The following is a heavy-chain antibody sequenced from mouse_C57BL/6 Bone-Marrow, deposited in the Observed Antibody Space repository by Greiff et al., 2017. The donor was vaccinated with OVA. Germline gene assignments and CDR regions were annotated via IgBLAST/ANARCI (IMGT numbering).Heavy chain of an antibody. CDR2: IRLKSDNYAT. Sequence: EVMLVESGGGLVQPGGSMKLSCVASGFTFSNYWMYWVRQSPEKGLEWVAQIRLKSDNYATHYAESVKGRFTISRDDSKSSVYLQMNNLRAEDTGIYYCTLLWSWGQGTTLTVSS. V-gene: IGHV6-3*01. D-gene: IGHD2-10*01. CDR3: TLLWS. CDR1: GFTFSNYW. J-gene: IGHJ2*01.